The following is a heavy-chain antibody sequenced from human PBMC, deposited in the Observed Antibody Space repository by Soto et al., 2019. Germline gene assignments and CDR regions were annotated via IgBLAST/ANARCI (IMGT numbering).Heavy chain of an antibody. CDR2: ITGSGGST. CDR3: AKARWLQQSPGNY. V-gene: IGHV3-23*01. D-gene: IGHD5-18*01. J-gene: IGHJ4*02. Sequence: GGSLRLSCAASGITFSSYVMHWVRQAPGKGLEWVSAITGSGGSTYYADSAKGRFTISRDNSKNTLYLQMNSLRAEDTAVYYCAKARWLQQSPGNYWGPGTLVTVSS. CDR1: GITFSSYV.